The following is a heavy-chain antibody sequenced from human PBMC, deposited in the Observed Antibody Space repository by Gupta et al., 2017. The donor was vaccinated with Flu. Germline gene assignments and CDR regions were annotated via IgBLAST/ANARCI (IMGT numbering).Heavy chain of an antibody. V-gene: IGHV3-23*01. CDR3: AKDEDLKYSSPGLDV. J-gene: IGHJ6*02. CDR2: ITASGDDT. CDR1: SYA. Sequence: SYAMSWVRQAPGKGLEWVSLITASGDDTSYVVSGEGRFTISRDNSKNTLYLQMKTLKVEDTAVYYCAKDEDLKYSSPGLDVWVQGTPVTVS. D-gene: IGHD2-15*01.